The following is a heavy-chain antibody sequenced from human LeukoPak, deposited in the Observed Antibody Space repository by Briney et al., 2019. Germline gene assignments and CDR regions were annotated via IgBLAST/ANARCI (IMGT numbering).Heavy chain of an antibody. CDR1: GGSISSYY. J-gene: IGHJ2*01. D-gene: IGHD3-10*01. Sequence: SETLSLTCTVSGGSISSYYWSWIRQPPGKGLEWFGYIYYSGSTYYNPSLKSRVAISVDTSKNQLSLKLSSVTAADTAVYYCARDPGYYGSGSYSSTGPHDWYFDLWGRGTLVTVSS. CDR2: IYYSGST. CDR3: ARDPGYYGSGSYSSTGPHDWYFDL. V-gene: IGHV4-59*12.